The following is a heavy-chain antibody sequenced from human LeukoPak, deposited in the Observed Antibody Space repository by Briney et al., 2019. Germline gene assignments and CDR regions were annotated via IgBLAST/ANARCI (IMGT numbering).Heavy chain of an antibody. CDR1: GFTFSSYG. Sequence: PGGSLRLSCAASGFTFSSYGMHWVRQAPGKGLEWVAVIWYDGSNKYYADSVKGRFTISRDNSKNTLYLQMNSLRPEDTAVYYCAKDRSTYKVLTGYQDYWGQGTLVTVSS. J-gene: IGHJ4*02. CDR3: AKDRSTYKVLTGYQDY. CDR2: IWYDGSNK. V-gene: IGHV3-30*02. D-gene: IGHD3-9*01.